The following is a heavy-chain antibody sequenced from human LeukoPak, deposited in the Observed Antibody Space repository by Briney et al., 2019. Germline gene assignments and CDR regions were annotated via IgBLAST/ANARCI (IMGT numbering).Heavy chain of an antibody. CDR3: ARDIAAQGYYYYYVDV. V-gene: IGHV1-2*02. J-gene: IGHJ6*03. Sequence: ASVKVSCKASGYTFTGYYMHWVRQAPGQGLEWMGWTNPNSGGTNYAQKFQGRVTMTRDTSISTAYMELSRLRSDDTAVYYCARDIAAQGYYYYYVDVWGKGTTVTVSS. CDR2: TNPNSGGT. D-gene: IGHD6-13*01. CDR1: GYTFTGYY.